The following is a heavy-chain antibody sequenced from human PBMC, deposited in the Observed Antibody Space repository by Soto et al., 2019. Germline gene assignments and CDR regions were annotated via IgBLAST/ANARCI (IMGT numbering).Heavy chain of an antibody. CDR1: EHTFTNFY. J-gene: IGHJ4*02. CDR3: AGYHFDILTGPGGTSS. Sequence: QVQLVQSGAEVKKPGASVKVSCKASEHTFTNFYIHWVRQAPGQGLECVGWINPNSGGTNYAQKFQGRVTMTRDMSINTAYMELSRLTSDDTAVYYCAGYHFDILTGPGGTSSWGQGTLVTVSS. CDR2: INPNSGGT. D-gene: IGHD3-9*01. V-gene: IGHV1-2*02.